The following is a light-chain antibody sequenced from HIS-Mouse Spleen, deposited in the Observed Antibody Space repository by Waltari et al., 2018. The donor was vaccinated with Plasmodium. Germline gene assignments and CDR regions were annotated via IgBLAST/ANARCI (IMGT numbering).Light chain of an antibody. J-gene: IGLJ2*01. CDR1: SSDVGGYNY. Sequence: QSALTQPRSVSGSPGQSVTISCTGTSSDVGGYNYVSWYQQHPGKAPKLMIYDVSKRPAWVPDLFPGSKSGNTASLTISGLQAEDEADYYCCSYAGSYTWVFGGGTKLTVL. CDR3: CSYAGSYTWV. V-gene: IGLV2-11*01. CDR2: DVS.